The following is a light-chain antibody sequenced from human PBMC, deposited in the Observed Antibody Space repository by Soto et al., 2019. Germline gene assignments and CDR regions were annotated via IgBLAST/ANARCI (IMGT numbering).Light chain of an antibody. V-gene: IGKV1-5*03. CDR2: KAS. Sequence: DIQMTQSPSTLSASVGDRVTFTCRASQSISSWLAWYQQKPGKAPKLLIYKASTLESGVPSRFSGSESGTEFTLTISSLQPDDFATYYCQQYNSFWTFGQGTKVEIK. J-gene: IGKJ1*01. CDR1: QSISSW. CDR3: QQYNSFWT.